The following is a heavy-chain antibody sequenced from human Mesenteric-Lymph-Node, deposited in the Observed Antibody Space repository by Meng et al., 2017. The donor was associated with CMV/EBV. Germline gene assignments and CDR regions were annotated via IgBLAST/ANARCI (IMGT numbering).Heavy chain of an antibody. V-gene: IGHV1-8*01. CDR1: YD. D-gene: IGHD2-2*01. CDR2: MNPNSGNT. Sequence: YDINWVRQATGQGLEWMGWMNPNSGNTGYAQKFQGRVTMTRNTSISTAYMELSSLRSEDTAVYYCARGGEICSSTSCYASRWGRFDPWGQATLVTVSS. CDR3: ARGGEICSSTSCYASRWGRFDP. J-gene: IGHJ5*02.